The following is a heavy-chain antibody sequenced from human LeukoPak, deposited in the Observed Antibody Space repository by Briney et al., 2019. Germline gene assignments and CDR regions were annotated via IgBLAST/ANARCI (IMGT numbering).Heavy chain of an antibody. J-gene: IGHJ4*02. Sequence: ASVKVSCKASGYTFTGYYMHWVRQAPGQGLEWMGIINPSGGSTSYAQKFQGRVTMTRDTSTSTVYMELSSLRSEDTAVYYCASSAAGTAIEVDWGQGTLVTVSS. CDR1: GYTFTGYY. D-gene: IGHD6-13*01. CDR2: INPSGGST. CDR3: ASSAAGTAIEVD. V-gene: IGHV1-46*03.